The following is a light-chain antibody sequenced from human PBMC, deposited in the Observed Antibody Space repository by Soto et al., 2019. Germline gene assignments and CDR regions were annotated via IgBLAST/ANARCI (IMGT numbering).Light chain of an antibody. Sequence: AFHLTQSPSSLSASVGDIVTITCRASQGIRTDLGWYQQSPGKAPKVLIVGASTLQSGVPSRFSGSGSGTDFTLTISSLQPEDSATYYCLQDFSYPRTFGQGTKWISN. CDR1: QGIRTD. CDR2: GAS. V-gene: IGKV1-6*01. CDR3: LQDFSYPRT. J-gene: IGKJ1*01.